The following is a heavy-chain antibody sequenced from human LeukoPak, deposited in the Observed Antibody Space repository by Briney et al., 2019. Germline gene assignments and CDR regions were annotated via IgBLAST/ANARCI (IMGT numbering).Heavy chain of an antibody. CDR2: IYHSGST. CDR3: ARVLEYSSISFDY. CDR1: GYSISSGYY. J-gene: IGHJ4*02. Sequence: SETLSLTCAVSGYSISSGYYWGWIRQPPGKGLEWIGSIYHSGSTYYNPSLKSRVTISVDTSKNQFSLKLSSVTAADTAVYYCARVLEYSSISFDYRGQGTLVTVSS. D-gene: IGHD6-6*01. V-gene: IGHV4-38-2*01.